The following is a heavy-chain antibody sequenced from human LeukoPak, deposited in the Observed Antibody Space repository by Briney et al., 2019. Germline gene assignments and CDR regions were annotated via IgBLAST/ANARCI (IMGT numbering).Heavy chain of an antibody. V-gene: IGHV1-46*01. D-gene: IGHD2-15*01. J-gene: IGHJ3*02. CDR2: INPSGGST. CDR1: GYTFTSYY. CDR3: ARGFRKVAAVGDAFDI. Sequence: ASVKVSCTASGYTFTSYYMHWVRQAPGQGLEWMGIINPSGGSTSYAQKFQGRVTMTRDMSTSTVYMELSSLRSEDTAVYYCARGFRKVAAVGDAFDIWGQGTMVTVSS.